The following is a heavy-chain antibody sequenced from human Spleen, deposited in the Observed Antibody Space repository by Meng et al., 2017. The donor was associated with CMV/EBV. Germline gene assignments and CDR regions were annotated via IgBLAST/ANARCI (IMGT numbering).Heavy chain of an antibody. V-gene: IGHV3-7*01. CDR2: IKQDGSET. Sequence: GESLKISCVESGFTFSRYGMHWVRQAPGKGLQWVANIKQDGSETYYVDSVKGRFTISRDNAKNSLYLQMNSLRAEDTALYYCARETAGIVHAMDVWGQGTTVTVSS. CDR3: ARETAGIVHAMDV. J-gene: IGHJ6*02. CDR1: GFTFSRYG. D-gene: IGHD2-15*01.